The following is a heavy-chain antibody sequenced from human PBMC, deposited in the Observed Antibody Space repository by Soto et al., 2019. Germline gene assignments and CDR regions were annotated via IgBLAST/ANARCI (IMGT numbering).Heavy chain of an antibody. CDR2: VSGSGSNR. V-gene: IGHV3-23*01. J-gene: IGHJ4*02. CDR1: GLTFSSYA. Sequence: GGSLRLSCAASGLTFSSYAISWVRQAPGRGLEWVSAVSGSGSNRFYADSVKGRFTISRDNSKNTLSLQMNSLRAEDTALYYCVKRVIGYVPYFDFWGLGTLVTVSS. CDR3: VKRVIGYVPYFDF. D-gene: IGHD3-22*01.